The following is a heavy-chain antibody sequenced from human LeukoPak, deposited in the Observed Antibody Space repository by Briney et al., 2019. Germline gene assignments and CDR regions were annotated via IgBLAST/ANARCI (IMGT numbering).Heavy chain of an antibody. D-gene: IGHD1-1*01. CDR3: TTRVRGTPDY. CDR2: ISNRDGSST. V-gene: IGHV3-23*01. Sequence: PGGSLRLSCVASGISFSDYVMTWVRQAPGKGLEWVSAISNRDGSSTDYADSVKGRFTISRDNSRNTVYLQMNSVRAEDTALYYSTTRVRGTPDYWGLRTLVTVSS. CDR1: GISFSDYV. J-gene: IGHJ4*02.